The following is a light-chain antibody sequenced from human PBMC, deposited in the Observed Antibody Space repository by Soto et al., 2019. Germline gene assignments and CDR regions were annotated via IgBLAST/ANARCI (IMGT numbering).Light chain of an antibody. CDR1: SSNIGAGYD. J-gene: IGLJ3*02. V-gene: IGLV1-40*01. Sequence: QAVVTQPPSVSGAPGQRVTISCTGSSSNIGAGYDVHWYQQLPGTAPKLLIYVNSNRPSGVPDRFSGSKSGTSASLAITGLQAEDEADYYGQSYDSSLGGSWVFGGGTKLTVL. CDR3: QSYDSSLGGSWV. CDR2: VNS.